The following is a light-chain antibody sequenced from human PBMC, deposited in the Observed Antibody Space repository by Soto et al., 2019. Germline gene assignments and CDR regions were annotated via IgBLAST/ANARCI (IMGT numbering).Light chain of an antibody. V-gene: IGKV1-8*01. Sequence: AIRMTQSPSSFSASTGDRVTITCRASQGISSYLAWYQQKLGKAPKLLIYAASTVQSGVPSRFSGSGSGTDFTPTTSCLQSEDFATYYCQQYYSYPFTFGPGTKVDIK. CDR1: QGISSY. CDR3: QQYYSYPFT. CDR2: AAS. J-gene: IGKJ3*01.